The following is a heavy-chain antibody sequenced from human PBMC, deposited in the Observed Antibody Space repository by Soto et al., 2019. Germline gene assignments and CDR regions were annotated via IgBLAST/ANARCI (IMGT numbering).Heavy chain of an antibody. CDR3: ARAREDGVWCGEFAFPDDPFDI. V-gene: IGHV4-31*03. D-gene: IGHD3-10*01. CDR1: GGSISSGGYY. CDR2: IYYSGST. Sequence: QVQLQESGPGLVKPSQTLSLTCTVSGGSISSGGYYWSWIRQHPGKGLEGIGYIYYSGSTYYNPSLKSRVTISGDTSKNQFSPKLSAVTAADTAVYSCARAREDGVWCGEFAFPDDPFDIWGQGTMVSVSS. J-gene: IGHJ3*02.